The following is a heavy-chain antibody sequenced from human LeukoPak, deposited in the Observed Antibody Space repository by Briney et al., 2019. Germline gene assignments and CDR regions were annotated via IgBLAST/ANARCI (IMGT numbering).Heavy chain of an antibody. CDR2: IIPIFGTA. Sequence: AASVKVSCKASGGTFSSYAISWVRQAPGQGLEWMGGIIPIFGTANYAQKFQGRVTITADKSTSTAYMELRSLRSDDTAVYYCASDQPAAIDYYYYYMDVWGEGTTVTVSS. CDR1: GGTFSSYA. CDR3: ASDQPAAIDYYYYYMDV. D-gene: IGHD2-2*01. J-gene: IGHJ6*03. V-gene: IGHV1-69*06.